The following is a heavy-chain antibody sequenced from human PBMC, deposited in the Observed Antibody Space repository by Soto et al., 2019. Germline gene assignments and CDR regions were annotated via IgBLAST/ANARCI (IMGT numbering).Heavy chain of an antibody. CDR2: INAGNGNT. CDR1: GYTFTSYA. V-gene: IGHV1-3*05. CDR3: ARGSGYYYWDDY. Sequence: QVQLVQSGAEEKKPGASVKVSCKASGYTFTSYAMHWVRQPPGQRLEWMGWINAGNGNTKYSQKFQGRVTITRDTSASTAYRELSSLRSEDTAVYYCARGSGYYYWDDYWGQGTLVTVSS. J-gene: IGHJ4*02. D-gene: IGHD3-22*01.